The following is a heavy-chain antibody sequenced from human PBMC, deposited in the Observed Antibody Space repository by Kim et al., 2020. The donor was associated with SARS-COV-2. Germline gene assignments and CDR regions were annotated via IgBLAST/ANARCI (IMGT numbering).Heavy chain of an antibody. D-gene: IGHD5-18*01. CDR1: GFTFSSYA. Sequence: GGSLRLSCAASGFTFSSYAMHWVRQAPGKGLEWVALISDDGDNKYYADSVKGRFTISRDDSKNTLFVQMNSLRAEDTAMYYCARDLTYSYGYYFDYWGQGTLVTVSS. V-gene: IGHV3-30*04. CDR2: ISDDGDNK. CDR3: ARDLTYSYGYYFDY. J-gene: IGHJ4*02.